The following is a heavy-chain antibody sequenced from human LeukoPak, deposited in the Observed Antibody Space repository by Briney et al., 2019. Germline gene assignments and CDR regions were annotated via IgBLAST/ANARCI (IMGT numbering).Heavy chain of an antibody. V-gene: IGHV3-9*01. J-gene: IGHJ4*02. Sequence: GRSLRLSCAASGFTFDDYAMHWVRQAPGKGLEWVSGISWNSGSIGYADSVKGRFTISRDNAKNSLYLQMNSLRAEDTALYYCAKGKTYYYGSGSYDYWGQGTLVTVSS. CDR3: AKGKTYYYGSGSYDY. D-gene: IGHD3-10*01. CDR1: GFTFDDYA. CDR2: ISWNSGSI.